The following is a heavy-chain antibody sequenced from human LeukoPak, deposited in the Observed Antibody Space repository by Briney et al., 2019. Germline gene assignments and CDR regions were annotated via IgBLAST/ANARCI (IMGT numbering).Heavy chain of an antibody. CDR1: GFTFSSYW. D-gene: IGHD3-22*01. J-gene: IGHJ6*02. Sequence: GGSLRLSCAASGFTFSSYWMSWVRQAPGKGLEWVANIKQDGSEKYYVDSVKGRFTISRDNAKNSLYLQMNSLRAEDTAVYYCARILTYYYDSSGYYYQDSYGMDVWGQGTTVTVSS. V-gene: IGHV3-7*01. CDR2: IKQDGSEK. CDR3: ARILTYYYDSSGYYYQDSYGMDV.